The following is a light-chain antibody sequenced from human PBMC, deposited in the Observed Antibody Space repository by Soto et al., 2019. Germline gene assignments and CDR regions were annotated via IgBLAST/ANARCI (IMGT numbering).Light chain of an antibody. V-gene: IGKV1-33*01. CDR2: GAS. CDR1: QDIKNY. CDR3: QQYDSLAQCT. J-gene: IGKJ4*01. Sequence: DLRMTQSPSSLSASVGDRVTITCQASQDIKNYLNWYQQKPGKAPKLLIYGASNLETGVPSRFSGGGSGTDFTFTITSLQPEDFATYYCQQYDSLAQCTFGGGTKVEIE.